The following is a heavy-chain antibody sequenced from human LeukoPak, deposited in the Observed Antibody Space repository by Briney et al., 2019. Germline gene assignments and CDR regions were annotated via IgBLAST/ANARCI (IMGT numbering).Heavy chain of an antibody. D-gene: IGHD2-15*01. CDR3: AKTPGSAVVVVAATRTFDY. CDR1: GFTFSSYA. Sequence: GGSLRLSCAASGFTFSSYAMSWVRQAPGKGLEWVSAISASGSNTYYADSVKGRFTISRDNSKNTLYLQMNSLRAEDTAVYYCAKTPGSAVVVVAATRTFDYWGQGTLVTVSS. J-gene: IGHJ4*02. V-gene: IGHV3-23*01. CDR2: ISASGSNT.